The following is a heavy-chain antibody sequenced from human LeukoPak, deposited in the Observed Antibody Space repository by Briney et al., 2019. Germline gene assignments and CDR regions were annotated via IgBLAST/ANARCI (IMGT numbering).Heavy chain of an antibody. J-gene: IGHJ4*02. CDR1: GFTLSSYA. D-gene: IGHD6-13*01. Sequence: GGSLRLSCAASGFTLSSYAMHWVRQAPGKGLEYVSAISSNGGSTYYANSVKGRFTISRDNSKNTLYLQMGSLRAEDMAVYYCARDRAGAYDYWGQGTLVTVSS. V-gene: IGHV3-64*01. CDR2: ISSNGGST. CDR3: ARDRAGAYDY.